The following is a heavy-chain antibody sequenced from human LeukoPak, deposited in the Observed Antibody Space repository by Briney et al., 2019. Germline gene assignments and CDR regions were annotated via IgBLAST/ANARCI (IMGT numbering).Heavy chain of an antibody. V-gene: IGHV4-39*01. Sequence: SETLSLTYTVSGGSISSSSYCWGWIRQPPGEGLEWVGCIYYSGSTYYNPSLKSRITISVHTSKNHFSLKLGSVTAADTAVYYCARHHSIAAVGTAAGYFDYWGQGTLVTVSS. J-gene: IGHJ4*02. CDR1: GGSISSSSYC. CDR2: IYYSGST. D-gene: IGHD6-13*01. CDR3: ARHHSIAAVGTAAGYFDY.